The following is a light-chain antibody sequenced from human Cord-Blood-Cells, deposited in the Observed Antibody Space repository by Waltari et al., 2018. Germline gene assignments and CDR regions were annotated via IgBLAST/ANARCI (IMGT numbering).Light chain of an antibody. J-gene: IGLJ2*01. CDR2: REN. CDR1: HIGSQN. Sequence: SYELTQPLSVSVALGQTARITCGGNHIGSQNVHWYQQKPGQAPVLGIYRENNRPGGMPARVSGSDSGDTATRTMSRAQAGDEADYYCQVWDSSTVVFGGGTMLTVL. V-gene: IGLV3-9*01. CDR3: QVWDSSTVV.